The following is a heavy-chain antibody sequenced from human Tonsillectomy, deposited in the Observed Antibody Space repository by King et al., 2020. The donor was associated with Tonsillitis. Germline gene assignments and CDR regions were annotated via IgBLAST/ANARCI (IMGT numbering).Heavy chain of an antibody. CDR2: IISKTDGGTT. Sequence: VQLVESGGGLVKPGGSLRLSCAASGFTFTNAWMSWVRQAPGKGLEWVGRIISKTDGGTTHYAAPVKGRFTISRDDSKNTLFLQMNSLKTEDTAVYYCSTQISGYQRGYNFYGMDVWGQGTTVTVSS. D-gene: IGHD5-18*01. V-gene: IGHV3-15*01. J-gene: IGHJ6*02. CDR1: GFTFTNAW. CDR3: STQISGYQRGYNFYGMDV.